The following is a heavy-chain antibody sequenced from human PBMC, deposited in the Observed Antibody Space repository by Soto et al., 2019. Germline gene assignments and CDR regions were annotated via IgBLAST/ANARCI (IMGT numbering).Heavy chain of an antibody. CDR2: ISHSGTS. V-gene: IGHV4-4*02. J-gene: IGHJ3*01. CDR3: ARVVISITRGALDA. Sequence: QVQLQESGPGLVKPSGTLSLTCAVSGGSISSSHWWTWVRHSPGKGLEYIGEISHSGTSNSNPSLKCLVTLSVDRSKMHFSLTLTSVTAADTAVYYCARVVISITRGALDAWGQGAPGIVSS. D-gene: IGHD3-9*01. CDR1: GGSISSSHW.